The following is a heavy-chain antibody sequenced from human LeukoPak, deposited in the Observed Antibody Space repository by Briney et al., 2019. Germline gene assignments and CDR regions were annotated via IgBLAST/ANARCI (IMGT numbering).Heavy chain of an antibody. CDR2: IYYSGST. V-gene: IGHV4-30-2*03. D-gene: IGHD3-22*01. J-gene: IGHJ4*02. CDR1: GGSISSGGYS. Sequence: PSQTLSLTCAVSGGSISSGGYSWSWIRQPPGKGLEWIGNIYYSGSTNYNPSLKSRVTISVDTSKNQFSLKLSSVTAADTAVYYCARSENLYGYYYDSSGYYDYWGQGTLVTVSS. CDR3: ARSENLYGYYYDSSGYYDY.